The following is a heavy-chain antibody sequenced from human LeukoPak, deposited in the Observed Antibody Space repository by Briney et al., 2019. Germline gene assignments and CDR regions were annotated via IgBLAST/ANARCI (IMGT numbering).Heavy chain of an antibody. V-gene: IGHV4-59*01. J-gene: IGHJ4*02. CDR3: ARGNYGSGSYYVVDFDY. Sequence: SETLSLTCSVSNDSIRNYYWSWIRQPPGKALEGIGYIYHTGNTNYNPSLKSRLTMSIDTSKNQFSLNLNSVTAADTAVYYCARGNYGSGSYYVVDFDYWGQGTLVTVSS. CDR1: NDSIRNYY. D-gene: IGHD3-10*01. CDR2: IYHTGNT.